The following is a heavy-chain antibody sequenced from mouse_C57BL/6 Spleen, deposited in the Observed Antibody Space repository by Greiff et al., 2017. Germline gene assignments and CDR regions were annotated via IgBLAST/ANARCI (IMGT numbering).Heavy chain of an antibody. CDR3: ARSFTTVVATGYFDY. J-gene: IGHJ2*01. V-gene: IGHV1-55*01. CDR2: IYPGSGST. Sequence: VQLQQPGAELVKPGASVKMSCKASGYTFTSYWITWVKQRPGQGLEWIGDIYPGSGSTNYNEKFKSKATLTVDTSSSTAYMQLSSLTSEDSAVYYCARSFTTVVATGYFDYWGQGTTLTVSS. D-gene: IGHD1-1*01. CDR1: GYTFTSYW.